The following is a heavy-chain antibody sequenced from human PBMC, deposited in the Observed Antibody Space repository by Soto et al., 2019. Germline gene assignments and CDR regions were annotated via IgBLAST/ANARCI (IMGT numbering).Heavy chain of an antibody. CDR1: GGSLSGYY. Sequence: SETLSLTCAVYGGSLSGYYWCWIRQPPGKGLEWIGERNHSGSTNYNPSLKSRVTISVDTSKNQFSLKLSSVTAADTAVYYCAGIAAAVYYYYGMDVWGQGTTVTVSS. D-gene: IGHD6-13*01. V-gene: IGHV4-34*01. J-gene: IGHJ6*02. CDR2: RNHSGST. CDR3: AGIAAAVYYYYGMDV.